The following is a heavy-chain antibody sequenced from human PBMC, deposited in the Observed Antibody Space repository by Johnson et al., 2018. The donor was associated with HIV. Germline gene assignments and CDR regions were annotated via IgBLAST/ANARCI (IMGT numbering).Heavy chain of an antibody. V-gene: IGHV3-NL1*01. J-gene: IGHJ3*02. D-gene: IGHD2-15*01. CDR3: AKDRGWFSGFDI. Sequence: QVQLVESGGGVVQPGRSLRLSCAASGFTFSSYAMHWVRQAPGKGLAWVSVIYSGGSTYYADSVRGRFTISRDNSKNTLYLQINSLRAEDTAVYYCAKDRGWFSGFDIWGPGTMVTVSS. CDR2: IYSGGST. CDR1: GFTFSSYA.